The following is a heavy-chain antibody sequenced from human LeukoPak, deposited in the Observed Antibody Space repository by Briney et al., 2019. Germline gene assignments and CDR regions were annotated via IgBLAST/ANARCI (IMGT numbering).Heavy chain of an antibody. V-gene: IGHV1-69*06. CDR2: IIPIFGTA. CDR1: GGTFSSYA. J-gene: IGHJ6*04. D-gene: IGHD3-10*01. Sequence: ASVKVSCKASGGTFSSYAISWVRQAPGQGLEWMGGIIPIFGTANYAQKFQGRVTITADKSTSTAYMELSSLRSEDTAVYYCARDNTPTRERFGELSENYYYYGMDVWGKGTTVTSPQ. CDR3: ARDNTPTRERFGELSENYYYYGMDV.